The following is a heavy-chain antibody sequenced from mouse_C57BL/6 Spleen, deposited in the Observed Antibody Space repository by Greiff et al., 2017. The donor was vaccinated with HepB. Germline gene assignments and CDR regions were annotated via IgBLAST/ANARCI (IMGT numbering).Heavy chain of an antibody. V-gene: IGHV5-4*01. CDR1: GFTFSSYA. CDR2: ISDGGSYT. J-gene: IGHJ4*01. CDR3: ARDSDYYGGGMDY. Sequence: EVHLVESGGGLVKPGGSLKLSCAASGFTFSSYAMSWVRQTPEKRLEWVATISDGGSYTYYPDNVKGRFTISRDNAKNNLYRQMSHLKSEETSMYYCARDSDYYGGGMDYWGQGTSVTVSA. D-gene: IGHD1-1*01.